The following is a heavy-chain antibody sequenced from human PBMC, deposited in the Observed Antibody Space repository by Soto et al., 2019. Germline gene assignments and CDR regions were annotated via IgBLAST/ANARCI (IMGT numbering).Heavy chain of an antibody. Sequence: QVQLVESGGGVVQPGRSLRLSCAASGFTFSSYGMHWVRQTPGKGLERVAVIWFDGSNKYYADSVKGRFTISRDNSKNTLYLQMHSLRAEDTAVYYFGRVGITGKTLRGFDYWGQGTLVTVSS. D-gene: IGHD1-20*01. CDR3: GRVGITGKTLRGFDY. CDR1: GFTFSSYG. J-gene: IGHJ4*02. CDR2: IWFDGSNK. V-gene: IGHV3-33*01.